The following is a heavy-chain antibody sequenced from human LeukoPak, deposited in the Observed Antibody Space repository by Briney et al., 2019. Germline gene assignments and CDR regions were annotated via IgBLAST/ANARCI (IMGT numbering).Heavy chain of an antibody. Sequence: PGGSLRLSCAASGFTFSIYSMNWVRQAPGKGLEWVSCISSSSSHIYYSDSVKGRFTISRDNAKNSLYLQMNSLRAEDTAVYYCAKGDYYDLDYWGQGTLVTVSS. CDR1: GFTFSIYS. V-gene: IGHV3-21*04. CDR2: ISSSSSHI. CDR3: AKGDYYDLDY. J-gene: IGHJ4*02. D-gene: IGHD3-22*01.